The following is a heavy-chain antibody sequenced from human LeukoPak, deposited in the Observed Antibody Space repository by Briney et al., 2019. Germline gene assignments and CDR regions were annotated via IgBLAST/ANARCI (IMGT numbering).Heavy chain of an antibody. CDR1: GYTFTGYY. J-gene: IGHJ3*02. V-gene: IGHV1-2*02. Sequence: GASVKVSCKASGYTFTGYYMHWVRQAPGQGLEWMGWINPNSGGTNYAQKFQGRVTMTTDTSTSTAYMELRSLRSDDTAVYYCARDMPYDSSGYYWYAFDIWGQGTMVTVSS. CDR2: INPNSGGT. D-gene: IGHD3-22*01. CDR3: ARDMPYDSSGYYWYAFDI.